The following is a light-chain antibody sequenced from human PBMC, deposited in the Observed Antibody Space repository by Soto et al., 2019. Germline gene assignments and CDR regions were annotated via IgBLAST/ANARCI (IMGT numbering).Light chain of an antibody. CDR3: QQYDDWPLT. J-gene: IGKJ4*01. CDR1: ENVKNR. Sequence: EKVMTQSPATLSVSPGERATLSCRASENVKNRLAWYRQKPGQAPRLLIYDAFTRATGIPARFSGSASGTEFTLTISSLQSEDFAVYYCQQYDDWPLTLGGGTKVEIK. V-gene: IGKV3-15*01. CDR2: DAF.